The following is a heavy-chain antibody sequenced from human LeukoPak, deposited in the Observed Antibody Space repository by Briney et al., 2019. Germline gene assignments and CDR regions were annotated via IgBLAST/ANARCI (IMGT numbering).Heavy chain of an antibody. CDR3: ARGYCSSTSCYDFDY. D-gene: IGHD2-2*01. CDR1: GYTFTSYG. V-gene: IGHV1-18*01. CDR2: ISAYNGNT. J-gene: IGHJ4*02. Sequence: GASVKVSCKASGYTFTSYGISWVRQAPGQGLEWMGWISAYNGNTNYAQKLQGRVTMTTDTSTSTAYMELRSLGSDDTAVYYCARGYCSSTSCYDFDYWGQGTLVTVSS.